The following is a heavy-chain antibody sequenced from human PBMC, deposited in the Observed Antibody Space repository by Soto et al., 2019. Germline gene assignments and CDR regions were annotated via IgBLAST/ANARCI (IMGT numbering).Heavy chain of an antibody. Sequence: GSLRLSCAASGFTFSSYGMHWVRQAPGKGLEWVAVISYDGSNKYYADSVKGRFTISRDKSKNTLYLQMNSLRAEDTAVYYCAKENSWSPYYYYGMDVWGQGTTVTVSS. J-gene: IGHJ6*02. D-gene: IGHD6-13*01. CDR3: AKENSWSPYYYYGMDV. V-gene: IGHV3-30*18. CDR2: ISYDGSNK. CDR1: GFTFSSYG.